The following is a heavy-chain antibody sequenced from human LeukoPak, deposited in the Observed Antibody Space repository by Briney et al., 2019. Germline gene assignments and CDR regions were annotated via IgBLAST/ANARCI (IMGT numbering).Heavy chain of an antibody. J-gene: IGHJ3*02. CDR2: IYHSGST. V-gene: IGHV4-30-2*01. CDR3: ARDGYQVYDAFDI. CDR1: GGSTSSGSYY. D-gene: IGHD6-13*01. Sequence: SETLSLTCTVSGGSTSSGSYYWGWIRQPPGKGLEWIGYIYHSGSTYYNPSLKSRVTISVDRSKNQFSLKLSSVTAADTAVYYCARDGYQVYDAFDIWGQGTMVTVSS.